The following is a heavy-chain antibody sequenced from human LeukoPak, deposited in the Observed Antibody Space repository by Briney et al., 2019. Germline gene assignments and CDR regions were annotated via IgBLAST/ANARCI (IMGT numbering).Heavy chain of an antibody. CDR2: ISYDGSNK. Sequence: PGGSLRLSCAASGFTFSSYGMHWVPHAPGKGLEWVAIISYDGSNKYYADSVKGRFTISRDNSKNTLYLQMNSLRAEDTAVYYCANPPPNCSSTSCYADYWGQGTLVTVSS. J-gene: IGHJ4*02. V-gene: IGHV3-30*18. CDR1: GFTFSSYG. D-gene: IGHD2-2*01. CDR3: ANPPPNCSSTSCYADY.